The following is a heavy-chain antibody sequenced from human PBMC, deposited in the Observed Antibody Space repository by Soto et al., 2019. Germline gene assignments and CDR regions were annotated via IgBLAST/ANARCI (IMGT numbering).Heavy chain of an antibody. V-gene: IGHV1-18*04. CDR3: ARDITRIAAAGTDAFDI. CDR1: GYTFTSYG. Sequence: ASVKVSCKASGYTFTSYGISWVRQAPGQGLEWMGWISAYNGNTNYAQKLQGRVTMTTDTSTSTAYMELRSLRSDDTAVYYCARDITRIAAAGTDAFDIWGQGTMVTVS. J-gene: IGHJ3*02. CDR2: ISAYNGNT. D-gene: IGHD6-13*01.